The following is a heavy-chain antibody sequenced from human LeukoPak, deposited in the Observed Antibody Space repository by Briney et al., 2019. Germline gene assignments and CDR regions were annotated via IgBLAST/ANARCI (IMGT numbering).Heavy chain of an antibody. Sequence: GGSLRLSCAASGFTFSTSGMHWVRQAPGKGLEWVAVIWYDGSNKYYADSVKGRFTISRDNSKNTLYLQMNSLRAEDTAVYYRARDYDILTGYQITGWFDPWGQGTLVTVSS. CDR3: ARDYDILTGYQITGWFDP. J-gene: IGHJ5*02. CDR1: GFTFSTSG. D-gene: IGHD3-9*01. CDR2: IWYDGSNK. V-gene: IGHV3-33*01.